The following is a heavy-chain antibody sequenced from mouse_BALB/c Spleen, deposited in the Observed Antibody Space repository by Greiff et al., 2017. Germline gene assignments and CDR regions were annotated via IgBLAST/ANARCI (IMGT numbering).Heavy chain of an antibody. CDR3: AKSPYGYIYAMDY. CDR2: INPYNGDT. D-gene: IGHD2-2*01. Sequence: VQLQQPGAELVRPGASVKLSCKASGYSFTSYWMNWVMQSHGKSLEWIGRINPYNGDTFYNQKFKGKATLTVDKSSSTAHMELRSLASEDSAVYYCAKSPYGYIYAMDYWGQGTSVTVSS. J-gene: IGHJ4*01. V-gene: IGHV1-20*02. CDR1: GYSFTSYW.